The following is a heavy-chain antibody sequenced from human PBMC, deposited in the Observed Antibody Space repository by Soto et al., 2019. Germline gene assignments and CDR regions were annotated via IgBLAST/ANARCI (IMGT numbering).Heavy chain of an antibody. CDR3: ATPVGGIVVVPAADGY. V-gene: IGHV3-33*01. D-gene: IGHD2-2*01. Sequence: PGGSLRLSCAASGFTFSSYGMHWVRQAPGKGLEWVAVIWYDGSNKYYADSVKGRFTISRDNSKNTLYLQMNSLRAEDTAVYYCATPVGGIVVVPAADGYWGQGTLVTVSS. CDR1: GFTFSSYG. J-gene: IGHJ4*02. CDR2: IWYDGSNK.